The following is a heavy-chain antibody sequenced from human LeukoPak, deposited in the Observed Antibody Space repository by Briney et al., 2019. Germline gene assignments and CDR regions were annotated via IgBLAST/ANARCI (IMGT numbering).Heavy chain of an antibody. CDR1: GYTFNLYG. J-gene: IGHJ6*03. Sequence: RASVKVSCKASGYTFNLYGVNWVRQAPGQGLGWMGWISGFNGHTKYAQNLQDRVTMTTDTSTSTAYMELRSLRSDDTAVYHCARAWLRRKFYYYMDVWGKGTTVTVSS. V-gene: IGHV1-18*01. CDR3: ARAWLRRKFYYYMDV. CDR2: ISGFNGHT. D-gene: IGHD5-12*01.